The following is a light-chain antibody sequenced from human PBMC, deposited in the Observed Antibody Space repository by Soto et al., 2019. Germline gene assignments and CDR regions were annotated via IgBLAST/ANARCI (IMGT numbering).Light chain of an antibody. CDR2: EVS. CDR1: SSDVGGYKY. J-gene: IGLJ1*01. V-gene: IGLV2-14*01. CDR3: SSYTSSSPCV. Sequence: QSVLTQPASVPGSPGQSITISCTGTSSDVGGYKYVSWYQQYPGKAPKLMMYEVSNRPSGVSNRFSGSKSGNTASLTISGLQAEDEADYYCSSYTSSSPCVFGTGTKLTVL.